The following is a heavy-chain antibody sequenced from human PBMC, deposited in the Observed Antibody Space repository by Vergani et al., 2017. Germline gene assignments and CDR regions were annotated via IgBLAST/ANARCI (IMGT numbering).Heavy chain of an antibody. CDR2: IYHSGST. Sequence: QVQLQESGPGLVKTSGTLSLTCAVSSGSISSSNWWSWVRQPPGKGLEWIGEIYHSGSTNYNPSLKSRVTISVDKSKNQFALKLSSVTAADTAVYYCARGLLAEDIVVVVAASFVAFDIWGQGTMVTVSS. V-gene: IGHV4-4*02. J-gene: IGHJ3*02. CDR3: ARGLLAEDIVVVVAASFVAFDI. D-gene: IGHD2-15*01. CDR1: SGSISSSNW.